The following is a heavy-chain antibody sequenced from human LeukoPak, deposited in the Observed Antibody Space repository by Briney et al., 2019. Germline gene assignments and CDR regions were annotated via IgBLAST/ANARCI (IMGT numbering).Heavy chain of an antibody. D-gene: IGHD2-2*01. V-gene: IGHV4-39*07. CDR3: ARASPPAAIRARNWFDP. Sequence: SETLSLTCTVSGGSISSSSYYWGWIRQPPGKGLEWIGSIYYSGSTYYNPSLKSRVTISVDTSKNQFSLKLSSVTAADTTVYYCARASPPAAIRARNWFDPWGQGTLVTVSS. CDR2: IYYSGST. CDR1: GGSISSSSYY. J-gene: IGHJ5*02.